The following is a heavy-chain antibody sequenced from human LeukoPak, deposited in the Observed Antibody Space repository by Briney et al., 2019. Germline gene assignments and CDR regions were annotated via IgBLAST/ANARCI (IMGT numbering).Heavy chain of an antibody. J-gene: IGHJ4*02. Sequence: GASVKVSCKASGYTFTSYDINWVRQATGQGLEWMGGMNPNSGNTGYAQKFHGRVTTTRTTSIRTAYMELSSLRSEDTAVYYCAASNWYSSSWYLGGDYWGQGTLVTVSS. V-gene: IGHV1-8*01. CDR3: AASNWYSSSWYLGGDY. D-gene: IGHD6-13*01. CDR1: GYTFTSYD. CDR2: MNPNSGNT.